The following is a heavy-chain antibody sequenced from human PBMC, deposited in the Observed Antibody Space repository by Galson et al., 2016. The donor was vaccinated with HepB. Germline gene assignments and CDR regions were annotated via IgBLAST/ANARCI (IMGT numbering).Heavy chain of an antibody. D-gene: IGHD5-12*01. V-gene: IGHV4-4*02. CDR1: GDSINSNNW. CDR2: IFHSGRV. Sequence: SETLSLTCAVSGDSINSNNWWSWVRQPPGQGLEWIGQIFHSGRVNYTPSLASRVTISVDTSNNHFSLRLTSVTAADTALYYCAKQYRGGPSDYWGQGTLVIVSS. CDR3: AKQYRGGPSDY. J-gene: IGHJ4*02.